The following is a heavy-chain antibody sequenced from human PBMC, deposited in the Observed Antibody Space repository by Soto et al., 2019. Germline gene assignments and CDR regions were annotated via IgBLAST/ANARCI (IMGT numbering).Heavy chain of an antibody. CDR1: GGSISSGGYS. D-gene: IGHD3-3*01. V-gene: IGHV4-30-2*01. Sequence: SETLSLTCAVSGGSISSGGYSWSWIRQPPGKGLEWIGYIYHSGSTYYNPSLKSRVTISVDRSKNQFSLKLSSVTAADTAVYYCARATIFGVVINFDDWGQGTLVTVSS. J-gene: IGHJ4*02. CDR2: IYHSGST. CDR3: ARATIFGVVINFDD.